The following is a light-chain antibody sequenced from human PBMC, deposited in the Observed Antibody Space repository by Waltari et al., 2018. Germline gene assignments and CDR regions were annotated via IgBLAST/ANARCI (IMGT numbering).Light chain of an antibody. CDR1: QSVGSN. Sequence: EIVMTQSPSTLSVSPGEGVTLSCRASQSVGSNLAWYQQKPGQAPRLLIFGASTRAAGIPARCGGSGSGTEFALTISSLQSEDSAVYFCQNYNEQPLTFGGGTKVEIK. V-gene: IGKV3-15*01. CDR3: QNYNEQPLT. CDR2: GAS. J-gene: IGKJ4*01.